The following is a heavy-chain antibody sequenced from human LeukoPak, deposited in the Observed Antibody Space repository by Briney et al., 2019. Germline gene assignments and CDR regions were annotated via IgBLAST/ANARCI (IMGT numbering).Heavy chain of an antibody. Sequence: SETLSLTCTVSGGSISSYYWSWIRQPAGKGLEWIGRIYTSGSTTYSPFLKSRVTISVDTSRNQFSLKLNSVTAADTAVYYCARVRYTSSWYLYYFDYWGQGTLVTVSS. CDR2: IYTSGST. J-gene: IGHJ4*02. CDR1: GGSISSYY. D-gene: IGHD6-13*01. V-gene: IGHV4-4*07. CDR3: ARVRYTSSWYLYYFDY.